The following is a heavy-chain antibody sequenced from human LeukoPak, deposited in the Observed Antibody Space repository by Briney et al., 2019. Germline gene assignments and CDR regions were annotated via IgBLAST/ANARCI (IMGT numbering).Heavy chain of an antibody. CDR2: ISGSGGST. V-gene: IGHV3-23*01. D-gene: IGHD7-27*01. J-gene: IGHJ4*02. CDR3: AKDWGY. CDR1: GFTFGSFA. Sequence: GGSLRLSCAASGFTFGSFAINWVRQAPGKGLEWVSGISGSGGSTFYADSVKGRFTISRDNSKNTLYLQMNSLRAEDTAVYYCAKDWGYWGQGTLVTVSS.